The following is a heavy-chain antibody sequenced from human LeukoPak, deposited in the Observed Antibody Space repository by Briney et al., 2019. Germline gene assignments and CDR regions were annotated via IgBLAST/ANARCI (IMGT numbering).Heavy chain of an antibody. D-gene: IGHD3-3*01. J-gene: IGHJ6*02. CDR1: GFTFSSYA. CDR3: AKMLVVTIFGVVISDYGMDV. CDR2: ISGSGGST. V-gene: IGHV3-23*01. Sequence: GGSLRLSCAASGFTFSSYAMSWVRQAPGKGLEWVSAISGSGGSTYYADSVKGRFTISRDNSKNTLYLQMNSLRAEGTAVYYCAKMLVVTIFGVVISDYGMDVWGQGTTVTVSS.